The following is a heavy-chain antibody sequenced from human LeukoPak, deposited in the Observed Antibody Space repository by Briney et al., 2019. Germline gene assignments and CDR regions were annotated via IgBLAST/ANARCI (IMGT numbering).Heavy chain of an antibody. D-gene: IGHD3-10*01. CDR3: AKHLWRDLLWFGEGYYFGY. J-gene: IGHJ4*02. CDR2: ISGSDTNT. V-gene: IGHV3-23*01. CDR1: GFTFSSYA. Sequence: GGSQRLSCAVSGFTFSSYAMNWVRQAPGKGLEWVSGISGSDTNTNYADSVKGRFTISRDNSKNTLYLQMNSLRAEDTAVYYCAKHLWRDLLWFGEGYYFGYWGQGTLVTVSS.